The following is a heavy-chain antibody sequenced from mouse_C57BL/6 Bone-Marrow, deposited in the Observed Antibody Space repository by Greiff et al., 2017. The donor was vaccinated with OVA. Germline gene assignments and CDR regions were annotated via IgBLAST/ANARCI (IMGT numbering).Heavy chain of an antibody. CDR2: FYPGSGSI. J-gene: IGHJ2*01. CDR3: ARHPFYDGYLLFDY. Sequence: VKLMESGAELVKPGASVKLSCTASGYTFTEYTIHWVKQRSGQGLEWIGWFYPGSGSIKYNEKFKDTATLTADTSSSTVYMELSRFTSEDTAVYLCARHPFYDGYLLFDYWGQGTTLTVSS. D-gene: IGHD2-3*01. CDR1: GYTFTEYT. V-gene: IGHV1-62-2*01.